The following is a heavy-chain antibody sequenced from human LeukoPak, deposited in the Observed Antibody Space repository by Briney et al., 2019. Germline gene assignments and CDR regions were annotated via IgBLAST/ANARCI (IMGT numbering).Heavy chain of an antibody. CDR3: ARDLGYSSSWSPFDY. V-gene: IGHV3-7*01. CDR2: IKQDGSEK. D-gene: IGHD6-13*01. CDR1: GFTFSSYW. J-gene: IGHJ4*02. Sequence: PGGSLRLFCAASGFTFSSYWMSWVRQAPGKGLEWVANIKQDGSEKYYVDPVKGRFTISRDNAKNSLYLQMNSLRAEDTAVYYCARDLGYSSSWSPFDYWGQGTLVTVSS.